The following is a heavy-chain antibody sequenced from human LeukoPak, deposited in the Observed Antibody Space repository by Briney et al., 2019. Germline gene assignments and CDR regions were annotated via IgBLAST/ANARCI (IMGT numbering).Heavy chain of an antibody. CDR3: AKDLAGCSDS. J-gene: IGHJ4*02. CDR2: ITGSGGST. CDR1: GFTFSRYA. D-gene: IGHD2-8*01. Sequence: GGSLRLSCSASGFTFSRYAMHWVRQAPGKGLEWVSTITGSGGSTYYAESVKGRFTISRDNSKNTLYLQMNSLRGEDTALYYCAKDLAGCSDSWGQGTLVTVSS. V-gene: IGHV3-23*01.